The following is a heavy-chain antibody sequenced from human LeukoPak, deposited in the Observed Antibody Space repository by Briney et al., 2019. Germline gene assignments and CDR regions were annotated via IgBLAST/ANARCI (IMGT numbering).Heavy chain of an antibody. J-gene: IGHJ4*02. V-gene: IGHV3-30-3*01. Sequence: GGSLRLSCAASGFTFNSYSMHWVRQAPGKGLEWVAVISYDGSNKYYADTVKGRFTISRDNSKNTLYLQMNSLRTEDTAVFYCARQAARPYDYWGQGTLVTVPS. D-gene: IGHD6-6*01. CDR2: ISYDGSNK. CDR3: ARQAARPYDY. CDR1: GFTFNSYS.